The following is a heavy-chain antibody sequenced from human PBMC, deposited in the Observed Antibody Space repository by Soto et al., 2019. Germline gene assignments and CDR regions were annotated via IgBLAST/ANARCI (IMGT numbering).Heavy chain of an antibody. J-gene: IGHJ4*02. CDR2: IYYSGST. CDR1: GGSISSSSYY. CDR3: ARVSSGWLKAPGRGFDY. V-gene: IGHV4-39*01. Sequence: SETLSLTCTVSGGSISSSSYYWGWIRQPPGKGLEWIGSIYYSGSTYYNPSLKSRVTISVDTSKNQFSLKLSSVTAADTAVYYCARVSSGWLKAPGRGFDYWGQGTLVTVSS. D-gene: IGHD6-19*01.